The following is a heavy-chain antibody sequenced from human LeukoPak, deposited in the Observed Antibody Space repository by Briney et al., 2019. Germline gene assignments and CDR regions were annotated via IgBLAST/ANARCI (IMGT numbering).Heavy chain of an antibody. CDR2: IYSSGTT. V-gene: IGHV4-39*07. CDR3: ARDGSHYYFDY. CDR1: GGSISSSSYF. D-gene: IGHD3-10*01. Sequence: SETLSLTCTVSGGSISSSSYFWGWIRQSPGKGLEWIESIYSSGTTYYNPSLKSRVTISVDTSKNQFSLRLSSVTAADTAVFYCARDGSHYYFDYWGQGTLVTVSS. J-gene: IGHJ4*02.